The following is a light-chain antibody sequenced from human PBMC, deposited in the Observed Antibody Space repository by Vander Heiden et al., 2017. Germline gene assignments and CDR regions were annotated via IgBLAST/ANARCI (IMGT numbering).Light chain of an antibody. Sequence: QSALTQPPSASGSPGQSVTISCTGTSSDVGAYNYVSWYQQHPGKVPKLMIYEVSERPSGVPHRFSGSKSGTTASLTVSGLQAEDEADYYCSSYAASKNYLFGGGTKL. J-gene: IGLJ2*01. CDR1: SSDVGAYNY. V-gene: IGLV2-8*01. CDR3: SSYAASKNYL. CDR2: EVS.